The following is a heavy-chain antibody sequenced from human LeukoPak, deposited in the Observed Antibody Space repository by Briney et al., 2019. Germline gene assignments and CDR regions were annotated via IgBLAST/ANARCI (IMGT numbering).Heavy chain of an antibody. CDR1: GFTFSNYW. V-gene: IGHV3-7*01. J-gene: IGHJ4*02. Sequence: GGSLSLSCAASGFTFSNYWMSWVRQAPGKGLEWVANIKEDGSEKYYVDSVKGRFTISRDNARNSLYLQMNSLRAEDTAVFYCASGRQLGYWGQGTLVTVSS. D-gene: IGHD6-13*01. CDR2: IKEDGSEK. CDR3: ASGRQLGY.